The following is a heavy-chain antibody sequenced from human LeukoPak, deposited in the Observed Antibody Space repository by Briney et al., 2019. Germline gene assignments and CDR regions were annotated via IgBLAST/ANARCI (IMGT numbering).Heavy chain of an antibody. CDR1: GFTFSSYW. J-gene: IGHJ4*02. D-gene: IGHD3-10*01. V-gene: IGHV3-7*01. CDR2: IKQDGSER. Sequence: GGSLRLSCAASGFTFSSYWMTWVRQAPGKGLEWVANIKQDGSERYYVDSVKGRFTISRDNAKNSLYLQMNSLRAEDTAVYYCARAGLLLWFGEPLDYWGQGTLVTVSS. CDR3: ARAGLLLWFGEPLDY.